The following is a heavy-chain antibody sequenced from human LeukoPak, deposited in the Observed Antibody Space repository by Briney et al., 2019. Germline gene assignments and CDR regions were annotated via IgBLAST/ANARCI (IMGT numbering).Heavy chain of an antibody. Sequence: PGGSLRLSCAAFGLSISDNYMSWVRQAPGKGLDWVSIIHSGGNIYYADSVKGRFTISRDNSKNTLYLQVNSLRAEDTAVYYCARDRGYAMDVWGQGTTVTVSS. D-gene: IGHD1-1*01. CDR1: GLSISDNY. V-gene: IGHV3-53*01. J-gene: IGHJ6*02. CDR2: IHSGGNI. CDR3: ARDRGYAMDV.